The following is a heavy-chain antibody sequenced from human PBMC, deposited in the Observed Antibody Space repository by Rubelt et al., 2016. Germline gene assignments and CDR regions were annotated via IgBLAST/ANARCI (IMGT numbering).Heavy chain of an antibody. Sequence: VQLQESGPGLVKPSETLSLTCTVSGDSISSGYFWGWIRQPPGKGLEWVSIIYSGGSTYYADSVKGRFTISRDNSKNTLYLQMNSLRAEDTAVYYCARDQYDYWGQGTLVTVSS. CDR3: ARDQYDY. CDR2: IYSGGST. CDR1: GDSISSGY. J-gene: IGHJ4*02. V-gene: IGHV3-66*01.